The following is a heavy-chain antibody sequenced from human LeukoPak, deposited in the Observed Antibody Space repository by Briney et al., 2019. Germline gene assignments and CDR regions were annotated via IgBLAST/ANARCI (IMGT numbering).Heavy chain of an antibody. CDR2: IKQEGSEK. D-gene: IGHD3-16*02. CDR1: GITFSSYW. CDR3: ARDRGYDYVWGSYRYTGAFDI. J-gene: IGHJ3*02. Sequence: GESLKISCTASGITFSSYWMSWVRLAPGEGHEWVAIIKQEGSEKYYVDSVKGRFTISRDNAKSSLYLQMNSLRAEDTAVYYCARDRGYDYVWGSYRYTGAFDIWGQGKMVTVSS. V-gene: IGHV3-7*01.